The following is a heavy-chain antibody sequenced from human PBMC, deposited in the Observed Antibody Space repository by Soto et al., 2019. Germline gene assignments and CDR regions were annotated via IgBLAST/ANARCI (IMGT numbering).Heavy chain of an antibody. CDR1: GFTFSSYD. CDR2: IGTAGDT. J-gene: IGHJ4*02. Sequence: GGSLRLSCAASGFTFSSYDMHWVRQATGKGLEWVSAIGTAGDTYYPGSVKGRFTISRENAKNSLYLQMNSLRAEDTAVYYCARDRGGGIEPSDYWGQGAPVTVSS. V-gene: IGHV3-13*01. D-gene: IGHD6-13*01. CDR3: ARDRGGGIEPSDY.